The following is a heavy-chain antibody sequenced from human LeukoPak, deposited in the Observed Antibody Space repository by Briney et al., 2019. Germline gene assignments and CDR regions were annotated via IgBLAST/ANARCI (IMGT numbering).Heavy chain of an antibody. CDR2: ISPTGSTT. V-gene: IGHV3-74*01. Sequence: GGSLRLSCIASGFSFSGHWMHWARQLPGKGLVWVSRISPTGSTTSYADSVRGRFTVSRDNAKNTLYLQVNNLRAEDTAVYYCARGPNSNWSGLDFWGQGTLLTVSS. CDR3: ARGPNSNWSGLDF. D-gene: IGHD6-6*01. J-gene: IGHJ4*02. CDR1: GFSFSGHW.